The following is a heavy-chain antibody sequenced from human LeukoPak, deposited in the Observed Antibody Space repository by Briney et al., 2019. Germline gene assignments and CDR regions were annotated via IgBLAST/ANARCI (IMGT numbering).Heavy chain of an antibody. CDR1: GYTFTGYY. D-gene: IGHD3-22*01. V-gene: IGHV1-2*06. J-gene: IGHJ4*02. Sequence: ASVKVSCKASGYTFTGYYMHWVRQAPGQGLEWMGRINPNSGGKNYAQKFQGRVTMTRDTSISTAYMELSRLRSDDTAVYYCASVGYYYDSSGYRFWGQGTLVTVSS. CDR3: ASVGYYYDSSGYRF. CDR2: INPNSGGK.